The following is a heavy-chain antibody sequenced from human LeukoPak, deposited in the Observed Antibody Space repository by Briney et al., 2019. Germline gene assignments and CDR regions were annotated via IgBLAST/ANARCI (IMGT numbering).Heavy chain of an antibody. CDR2: INPNSGGT. D-gene: IGHD3-3*01. CDR1: GYTFTGYY. V-gene: IGHV1-2*02. CDR3: ARDGPDGLRFLDNPNFDY. Sequence: GASVNVSCKASGYTFTGYYMHWVRQAPGQGLEWMGWINPNSGGTNYAQKFQGRVTMTRDTSISTAYMELSRLRSDDTAVYYCARDGPDGLRFLDNPNFDYWGQGTLVTVSS. J-gene: IGHJ4*02.